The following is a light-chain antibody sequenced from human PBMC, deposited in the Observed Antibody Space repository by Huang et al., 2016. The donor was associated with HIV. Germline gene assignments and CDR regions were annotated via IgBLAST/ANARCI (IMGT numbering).Light chain of an antibody. J-gene: IGKJ3*01. CDR2: GDS. CDR1: QSVSSS. V-gene: IGKV3-15*01. Sequence: EIIMTQSPATLSVSSGVRATLSCSASQSVSSSLAWYQQKPGQAPRLLIHGDSKRAIGYLARFSGSGYGTECTLTINSLQSEDFAVYYCQQYNSPPTTFGPGTKVDIK. CDR3: QQYNSPPTT.